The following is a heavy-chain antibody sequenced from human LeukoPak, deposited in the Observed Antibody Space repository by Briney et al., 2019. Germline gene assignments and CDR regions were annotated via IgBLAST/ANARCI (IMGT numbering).Heavy chain of an antibody. D-gene: IGHD1-14*01. Sequence: GGSLRLYCAASGFTFSSYWMSWVRQAPGKGLEWVSIIKQDGSEKYYVDPVKGRFTISRDNAEKSLYLQMNSLRAEDTAVYYCATSRTSDYWGQGTLVTVSS. CDR1: GFTFSSYW. J-gene: IGHJ4*02. V-gene: IGHV3-7*03. CDR3: ATSRTSDY. CDR2: IKQDGSEK.